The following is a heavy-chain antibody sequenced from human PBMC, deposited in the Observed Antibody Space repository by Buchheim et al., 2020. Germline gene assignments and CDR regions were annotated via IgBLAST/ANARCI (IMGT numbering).Heavy chain of an antibody. J-gene: IGHJ4*02. V-gene: IGHV3-33*01. D-gene: IGHD3-22*01. CDR1: GFTFSSYG. CDR3: AREWGHSDSSGYDY. CDR2: IWYDGSNK. Sequence: QVQLVESGGGVVQPGRSLRLSCAASGFTFSSYGMHWVRQAPGKGPEWVAVIWYDGSNKYYADSVKGRFTISRDNSKNTLYLQMNSLRAEDTAVYYCAREWGHSDSSGYDYWGQGTL.